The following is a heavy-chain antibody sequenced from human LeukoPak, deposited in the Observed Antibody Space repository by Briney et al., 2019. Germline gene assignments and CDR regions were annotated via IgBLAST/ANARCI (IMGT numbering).Heavy chain of an antibody. Sequence: GGSLRLSCAASGFTFSSYGMHWVRQAPGKGLEWVAVIWYDGSNKYYADSVKGRFTISRDNSKNTLYLQMNSLRAEDTAVYYCARGQYSTSPHDFWGQGTLVTVSS. CDR1: GFTFSSYG. D-gene: IGHD6-6*01. CDR3: ARGQYSTSPHDF. J-gene: IGHJ4*02. CDR2: IWYDGSNK. V-gene: IGHV3-33*01.